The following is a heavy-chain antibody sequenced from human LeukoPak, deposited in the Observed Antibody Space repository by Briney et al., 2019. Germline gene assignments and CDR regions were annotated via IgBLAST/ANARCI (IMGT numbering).Heavy chain of an antibody. D-gene: IGHD4-17*01. V-gene: IGHV1-8*01. J-gene: IGHJ3*02. Sequence: ASVKVSCKASGYTFTSYDINWVRQATGQGLEWMGWMNPNSGNTGYAQKLQGRVTMTRNTSISTAYMELSSLRSEDTAVYYCARGLLRHHAFDIWGQGTMVTVSS. CDR1: GYTFTSYD. CDR2: MNPNSGNT. CDR3: ARGLLRHHAFDI.